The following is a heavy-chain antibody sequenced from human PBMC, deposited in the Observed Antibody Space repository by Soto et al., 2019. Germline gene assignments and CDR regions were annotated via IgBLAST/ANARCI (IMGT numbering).Heavy chain of an antibody. CDR1: GYTFTNFG. CDR3: ARGGTQIDD. V-gene: IGHV1-18*01. J-gene: IGHJ4*02. Sequence: QVQLVQSGAEVKKPGASVKVSCKTSGYTFTNFGLSWVRQAPGHGLEWRGWISAYNGNTNYAQNFQSRVTITTDTSTIPAYMELRSLSSDDTAVYYCARGGTQIDDWGQGTLVTVSS. CDR2: ISAYNGNT. D-gene: IGHD3-16*01.